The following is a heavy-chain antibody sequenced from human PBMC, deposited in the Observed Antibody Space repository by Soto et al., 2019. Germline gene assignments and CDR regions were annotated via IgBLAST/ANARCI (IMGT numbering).Heavy chain of an antibody. V-gene: IGHV1-3*04. CDR2: INTGTGDT. CDR1: GNSVTSYA. Sequence: QVHLVQSGAEVKKPGASVKVSCKTSGNSVTSYAIHWVRHAPGERLEWMGWINTGTGDTKSAQKFQGRVTITRDTAASTAYMELSSLTSEDTATYYCARGAYDFWRGYQHFDSWGQGILVTVSS. J-gene: IGHJ4*02. D-gene: IGHD3-3*01. CDR3: ARGAYDFWRGYQHFDS.